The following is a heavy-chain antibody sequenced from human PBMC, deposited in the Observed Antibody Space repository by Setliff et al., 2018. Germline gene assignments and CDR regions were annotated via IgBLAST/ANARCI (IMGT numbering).Heavy chain of an antibody. CDR2: FHTGVST. CDR3: ARAGPTVTFFRVLVCSWWDP. D-gene: IGHD3-3*01. Sequence: SETMSLTCTVSGDSISSGSYSWTWIRQPAGKGLAWIGHFHTGVSTNYNRFLRSRVSISVDTSKNQFSLKVSSVTAADTATYYGARAGPTVTFFRVLVCSWWDPWGQGSLVTVSS. V-gene: IGHV4-61*09. CDR1: GDSISSGSYS. J-gene: IGHJ5*02.